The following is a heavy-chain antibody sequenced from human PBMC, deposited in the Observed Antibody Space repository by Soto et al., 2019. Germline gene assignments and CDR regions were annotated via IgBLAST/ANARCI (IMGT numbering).Heavy chain of an antibody. CDR1: GCSISSSSDY. D-gene: IGHD3-22*01. CDR3: GRLDSSGYPYYGMDV. V-gene: IGHV4-39*01. J-gene: IGHJ6*02. Sequence: SETLSLTCTVAGCSISSSSDYWGWIRQPPGKGLEWIGSIYYSGSTYYNPSLKSRVTISVDTSKNQFSLKLSSVTAADTAVYDCGRLDSSGYPYYGMDVWGHGTTVTVSS. CDR2: IYYSGST.